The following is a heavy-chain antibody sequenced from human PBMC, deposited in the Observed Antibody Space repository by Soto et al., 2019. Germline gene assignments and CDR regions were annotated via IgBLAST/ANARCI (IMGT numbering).Heavy chain of an antibody. CDR1: GFTFSSYS. J-gene: IGHJ5*02. D-gene: IGHD3-22*01. CDR3: ARMVDSSGYYSRGNWFDP. Sequence: PGGSLRLSCAASGFTFSSYSMNWVRQAPGKGLEWVSSISSSSSYIYYADSVKGRFTISRDNAKNSLYLQMNSLRAEDTAVYYCARMVDSSGYYSRGNWFDPWGQGTLVTVSS. V-gene: IGHV3-21*01. CDR2: ISSSSSYI.